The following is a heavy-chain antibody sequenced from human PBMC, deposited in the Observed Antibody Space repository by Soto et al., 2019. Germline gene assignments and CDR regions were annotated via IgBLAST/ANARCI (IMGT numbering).Heavy chain of an antibody. CDR2: ISGYNGDI. D-gene: IGHD6-19*01. CDR3: ARDVGLLSLCGTTSCYVAA. J-gene: IGHJ5*02. CDR1: GYTFTTYG. V-gene: IGHV1-18*01. Sequence: QAQMVQSGAEVKKPGASVKVSCRTSGYTFTTYGVSWVREAPGQGLEWMGWISGYNGDITYAERLQGRLTMTTDTSTSTAYMELRNLRPEDTAVYFCARDVGLLSLCGTTSCYVAAWGQGTLVTVSS.